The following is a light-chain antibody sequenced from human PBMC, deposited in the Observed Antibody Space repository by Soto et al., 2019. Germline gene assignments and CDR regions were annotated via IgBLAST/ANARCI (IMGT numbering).Light chain of an antibody. CDR1: QSISSY. J-gene: IGKJ3*01. CDR3: QQSYSTPFT. V-gene: IGKV1-39*01. Sequence: DIQMTQSPSSLSASVGDRVTITCRASQSISSYLNWYQQKPGKAPKLLIYAASSLQSGVPSRFSGSGSGTDFTLTISSLQPEDFAPYDCQQSYSTPFTVGPGTKVDI. CDR2: AAS.